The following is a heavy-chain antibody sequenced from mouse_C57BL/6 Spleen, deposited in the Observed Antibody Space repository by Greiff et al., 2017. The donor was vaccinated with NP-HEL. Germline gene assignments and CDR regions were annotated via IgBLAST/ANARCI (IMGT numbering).Heavy chain of an antibody. CDR2: ISDGGSYT. D-gene: IGHD1-1*01. J-gene: IGHJ3*01. V-gene: IGHV5-4*01. CDR3: APDYYGSSYGFAY. CDR1: GFTFSSYA. Sequence: EVQLVESGGGLVKPGGSLKLSCAASGFTFSSYAMSWVRQTPEKRLEWVATISDGGSYTYYPDNVKGRFTISRDNAKNNLYLQMSHLKSEDTAMYYCAPDYYGSSYGFAYWGQGTLVTVSA.